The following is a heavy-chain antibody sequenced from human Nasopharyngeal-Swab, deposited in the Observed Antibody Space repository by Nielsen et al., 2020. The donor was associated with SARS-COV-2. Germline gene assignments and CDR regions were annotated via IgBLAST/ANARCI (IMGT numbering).Heavy chain of an antibody. V-gene: IGHV3-23*01. CDR2: ISGSGGST. CDR3: AKDFYTFTIHGMDV. D-gene: IGHD2/OR15-2a*01. CDR1: GFTFSSYA. J-gene: IGHJ6*02. Sequence: GESLKISCAASGFTFSSYAMTWFRQAPGKGLEWVSTISGSGGSTYYADSVKGRFTISRDNSKNTLYLQMNSLRAEDTAVYYCAKDFYTFTIHGMDVWGQGTTVTVSS.